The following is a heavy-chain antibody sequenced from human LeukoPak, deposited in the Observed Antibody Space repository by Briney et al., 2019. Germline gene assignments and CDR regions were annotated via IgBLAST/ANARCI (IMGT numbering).Heavy chain of an antibody. CDR3: ARGDDYGDNAIVY. D-gene: IGHD4-17*01. CDR1: GFSFSGYE. Sequence: GGSLRLSCAASGFSFSGYEIHWVRQAPGKGLEWISYTSTTGRTTYYADSVRGRFTISRDNAKNSVHLQMNSLRGEDAALYFCARGDDYGDNAIVYWGQGTLVTVSS. CDR2: TSTTGRTT. V-gene: IGHV3-48*03. J-gene: IGHJ4*02.